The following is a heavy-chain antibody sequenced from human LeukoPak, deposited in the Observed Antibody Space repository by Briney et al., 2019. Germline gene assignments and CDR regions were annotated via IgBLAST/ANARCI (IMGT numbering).Heavy chain of an antibody. J-gene: IGHJ4*02. CDR1: GFTFSSYS. CDR2: ISSSSSTI. Sequence: GGSLRLSCAASGFTFSSYSMNWVRQAPGKGLEWVSYISSSSSTIYYADSVKGRFTISRDNAKNSLYLQMNSLRAEDTAVYYCARDLGGSYVHFGVDYWGQGTLVTVSS. D-gene: IGHD1-26*01. CDR3: ARDLGGSYVHFGVDY. V-gene: IGHV3-48*04.